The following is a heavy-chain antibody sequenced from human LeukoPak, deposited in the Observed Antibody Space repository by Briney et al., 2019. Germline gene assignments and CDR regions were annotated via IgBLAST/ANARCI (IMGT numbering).Heavy chain of an antibody. CDR2: ISSSSSYI. CDR3: ARGGYSDSWRSDAFEI. CDR1: GFTFSSYS. J-gene: IGHJ3*02. V-gene: IGHV3-21*01. D-gene: IGHD2-15*01. Sequence: GGSLRLSCAASGFTFSSYSMNWVRQAPGKGLEWVSSISSSSSYIYYADSVKGRFTISRDNAKNSLYLQMNSLRAEDTAIYYCARGGYSDSWRSDAFEIWGQGTMVTVSS.